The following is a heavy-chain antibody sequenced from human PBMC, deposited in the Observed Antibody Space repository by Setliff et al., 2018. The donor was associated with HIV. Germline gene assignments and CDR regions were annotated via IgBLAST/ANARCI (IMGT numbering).Heavy chain of an antibody. CDR1: GYSISSGYY. D-gene: IGHD1-26*01. Sequence: PSETLSLTCTVSGYSISSGYYWGWIRQPPGKGPEWIGSIYHSGITYYNSSLKSRVTISVDTSKNQFPLNLTSVTAADTAVYYCARLGYSGSLVGAFDIWGQGTMVTVSS. CDR2: IYHSGIT. J-gene: IGHJ3*02. V-gene: IGHV4-38-2*02. CDR3: ARLGYSGSLVGAFDI.